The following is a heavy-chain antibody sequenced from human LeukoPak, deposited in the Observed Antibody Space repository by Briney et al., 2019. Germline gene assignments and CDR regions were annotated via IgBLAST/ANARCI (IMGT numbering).Heavy chain of an antibody. CDR2: IVVGSGNT. J-gene: IGHJ4*02. Sequence: SVKVSCKASGFTFTSPAMQWVRQARGQRLEWIGWIVVGSGNTNYAQKFQERVTITRDMSTSTAYMELSSLRSEDTAVYYCAAELTDYGDETYYFDYWGQGTLVTVSS. CDR3: AAELTDYGDETYYFDY. CDR1: GFTFTSPA. D-gene: IGHD4-17*01. V-gene: IGHV1-58*02.